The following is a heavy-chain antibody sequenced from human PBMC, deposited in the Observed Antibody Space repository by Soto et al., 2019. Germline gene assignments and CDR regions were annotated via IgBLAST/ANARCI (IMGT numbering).Heavy chain of an antibody. CDR2: IIPIFGTA. J-gene: IGHJ6*02. CDR3: ARGSLGYCRGGSCYYYYYGMDV. Sequence: QVQLVQSGAEVKKPGSSVKVSCKASGGTFSSYAISWVRQAPGQGLEWMGGIIPIFGTANYAQKFQGRVTITADESTSPAYMELSSLRSEDTAVYYCARGSLGYCRGGSCYYYYYGMDVWGQGTTVTVSS. V-gene: IGHV1-69*01. D-gene: IGHD2-15*01. CDR1: GGTFSSYA.